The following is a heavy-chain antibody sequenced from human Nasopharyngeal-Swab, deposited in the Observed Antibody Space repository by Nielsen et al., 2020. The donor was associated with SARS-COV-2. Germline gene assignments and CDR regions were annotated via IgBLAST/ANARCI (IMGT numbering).Heavy chain of an antibody. J-gene: IGHJ6*02. V-gene: IGHV3-53*01. CDR2: IYSGVST. CDR1: GFTVSSNY. Sequence: LKISCAASGFTVSSNYMSWVRQAPGKGLEWVSVIYSGVSTYYADSVKGRFTISRDNSKNTLYLQMNSLRAEDTAVHYCARQGPHYYYYGMDVWGQGTTVTVSS. CDR3: ARQGPHYYYYGMDV.